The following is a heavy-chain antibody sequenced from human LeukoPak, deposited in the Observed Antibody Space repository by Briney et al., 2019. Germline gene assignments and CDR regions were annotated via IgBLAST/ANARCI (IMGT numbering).Heavy chain of an antibody. CDR3: ARGGGGYYDSSGLDY. Sequence: PSETLSLTCAVSGGSISSGGYSWSWIRQPPGKGLEWIGYIYHSGSTYYNPSLKSRVTISVDRSKNQFSLKLSSVTAADTAVYYCARGGGGYYDSSGLDYWGQGTLVTVSS. CDR1: GGSISSGGYS. V-gene: IGHV4-30-2*01. D-gene: IGHD3-22*01. J-gene: IGHJ4*02. CDR2: IYHSGST.